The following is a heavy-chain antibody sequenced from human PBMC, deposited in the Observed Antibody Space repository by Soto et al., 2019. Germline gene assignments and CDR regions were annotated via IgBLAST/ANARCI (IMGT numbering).Heavy chain of an antibody. Sequence: GGSLRLCCAASGFTFSSDAMSSVRQAPGKGLEWVSAISGSGGSTYYADSVKGRFTISRDNSKNTLYLQMNSLRAEDTAVYYCAKASKRDFWSGYYNSYYYYGMDVWGQGTTVTVSS. CDR1: GFTFSSDA. CDR3: AKASKRDFWSGYYNSYYYYGMDV. V-gene: IGHV3-23*01. CDR2: ISGSGGST. J-gene: IGHJ6*02. D-gene: IGHD3-3*01.